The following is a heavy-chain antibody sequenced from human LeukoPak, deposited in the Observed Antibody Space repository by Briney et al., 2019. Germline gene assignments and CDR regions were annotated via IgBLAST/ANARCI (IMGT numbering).Heavy chain of an antibody. V-gene: IGHV4-34*01. CDR2: INHSGST. J-gene: IGHJ4*02. Sequence: PSETLSLTCAVYGGSFSGYYWSWIRQPPGKGLEWIGEINHSGSTNYNPSLKSRVTISVDTSKNQFSRKLSSVTAADTAVYYCAREDYWGQGTLVTVSS. CDR1: GGSFSGYY. CDR3: AREDY.